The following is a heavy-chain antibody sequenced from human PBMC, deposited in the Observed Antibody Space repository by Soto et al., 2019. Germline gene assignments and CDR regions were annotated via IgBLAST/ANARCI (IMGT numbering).Heavy chain of an antibody. CDR3: ARGEVARYDFWSGYSNWFDP. J-gene: IGHJ5*02. V-gene: IGHV4-30-4*01. Sequence: PSETLSLTCTVSGGSISSGDYYWSWIRQPPGKGLEWIGYIYYSGSTYYNPSLKSRVTISVDTSKNQFSLKLSSVTAADTAVYYCARGEVARYDFWSGYSNWFDPWGQGTPVTVSS. D-gene: IGHD3-3*01. CDR2: IYYSGST. CDR1: GGSISSGDYY.